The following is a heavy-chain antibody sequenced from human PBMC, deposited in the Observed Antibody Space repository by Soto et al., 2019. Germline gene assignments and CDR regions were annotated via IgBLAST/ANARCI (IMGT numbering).Heavy chain of an antibody. CDR1: GLTLDNAW. J-gene: IGHJ4*02. Sequence: PGGSRRLSCVSSGLTLDNAWMTWVRQAPGKGLEWVGRIKRKIEGGATEYAAPVKGRYTISRDDSKSTLFLEMNSLKTEDTALYDYNSMILVQREDHWSRGTLVTVSS. CDR2: IKRKIEGGAT. CDR3: NSMILVQREDH. V-gene: IGHV3-15*01. D-gene: IGHD3-22*01.